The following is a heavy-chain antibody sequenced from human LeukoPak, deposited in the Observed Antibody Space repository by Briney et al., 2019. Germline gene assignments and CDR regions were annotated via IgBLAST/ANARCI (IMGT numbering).Heavy chain of an antibody. D-gene: IGHD6-13*01. J-gene: IGHJ6*02. CDR2: MNPKRGNT. CDR3: ARGGSSSSYYNNYGMDV. CDR1: GYSLTSFD. V-gene: IGHV1-8*01. Sequence: ASVKVSCKASGYSLTSFDINWVRQGSGRGLEWMGWMNPKRGNTGYPPTFQGRITITRDTSLDTAFMELSSLRPDGTAVYYCARGGSSSSYYNNYGMDVWGQGTTITVSS.